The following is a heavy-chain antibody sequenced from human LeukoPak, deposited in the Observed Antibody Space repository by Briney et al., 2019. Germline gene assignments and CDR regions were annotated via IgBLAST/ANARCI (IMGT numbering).Heavy chain of an antibody. CDR1: GGTFSSFG. Sequence: ASVKVSCKASGGTFSSFGISWVRQAPGQGLEWMGGIIPIFGAAHYAQKFRGRVTVTADKSTNTAYMELSRLRSEDTAVYYCARVYADPDYYFDYWGQGTLVTVSS. V-gene: IGHV1-69*06. J-gene: IGHJ4*02. CDR2: IIPIFGAA. D-gene: IGHD2-8*01. CDR3: ARVYADPDYYFDY.